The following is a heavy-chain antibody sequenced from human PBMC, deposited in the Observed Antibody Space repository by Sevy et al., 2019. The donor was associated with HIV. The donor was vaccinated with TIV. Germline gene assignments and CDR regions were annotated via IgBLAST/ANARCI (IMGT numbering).Heavy chain of an antibody. J-gene: IGHJ4*02. CDR2: IYYSGNT. V-gene: IGHV4-30-4*02. CDR3: ARNYSPSLLIDY. D-gene: IGHD2-15*01. CDR1: GASISSPDHY. Sequence: SETLSLTCTVSGASISSPDHYWTWIRQPPVQGLEWIGYIYYSGNTYYNPSLKSRVTISIDTSKKQFSLGLRSVSAADTAVYFCARNYSPSLLIDYWGRGTLVTVSS.